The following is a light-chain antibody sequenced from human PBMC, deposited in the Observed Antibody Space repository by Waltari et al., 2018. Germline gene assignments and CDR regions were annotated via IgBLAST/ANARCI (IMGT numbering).Light chain of an antibody. CDR1: QSISSW. V-gene: IGKV1-5*03. Sequence: DIQMTQSPSTLSASVGDRVTLTCRASQSISSWVAWYQQQPGKAPKLLIYKASSLESGVPSRFSGSGSGTEFTLAISSLQPDDFATYFCQQYNSYPYTFGQGTKLEIK. CDR2: KAS. J-gene: IGKJ2*01. CDR3: QQYNSYPYT.